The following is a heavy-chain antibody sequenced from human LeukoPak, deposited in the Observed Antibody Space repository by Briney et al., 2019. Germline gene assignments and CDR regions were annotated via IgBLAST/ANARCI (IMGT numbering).Heavy chain of an antibody. D-gene: IGHD3-22*01. V-gene: IGHV4-31*03. J-gene: IGHJ4*02. CDR2: IYYSGST. CDR3: ARVSRRAYYYDSSGYYAGDY. Sequence: KTSETLSLTCTVSGGSISSGGYYWSWIRQHPGKGLEWIGYIYYSGSTYYNPSLKSRVTISVDTSKNQFSLKLSSVNAADTAVYYCARVSRRAYYYDSSGYYAGDYWGQGTLVTVSS. CDR1: GGSISSGGYY.